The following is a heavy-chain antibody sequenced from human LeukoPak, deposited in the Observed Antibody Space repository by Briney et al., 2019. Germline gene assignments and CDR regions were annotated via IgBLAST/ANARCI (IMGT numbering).Heavy chain of an antibody. CDR2: IYYSGST. CDR3: ARGSLGATAFDI. J-gene: IGHJ3*02. CDR1: GGSISSSSYY. D-gene: IGHD1-26*01. Sequence: SETLSLTCTVSGGSISSSSYYWGWIRQPPGKGLEWIGSIYYSGSTYYNPSLKSRVTISVDTSKNQFSLKLSSVTAADTAVYYCARGSLGATAFDIWGQGTMVTVSS. V-gene: IGHV4-39*01.